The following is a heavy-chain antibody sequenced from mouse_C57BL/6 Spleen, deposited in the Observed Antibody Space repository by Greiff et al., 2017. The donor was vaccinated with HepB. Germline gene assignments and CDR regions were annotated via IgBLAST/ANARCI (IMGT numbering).Heavy chain of an antibody. V-gene: IGHV1-80*01. D-gene: IGHD1-1*01. CDR3: ARGCTTVVGLDY. CDR2: IYPGDGDT. J-gene: IGHJ4*01. CDR1: GYAFSSYW. Sequence: QVQLQQSGAELVKPGASVKISCKASGYAFSSYWMNWVKQRPGKGLEWIGQIYPGDGDTNYNGKFKGKATLTADKSSSTAYMQLSSLTSEDSAVYFCARGCTTVVGLDYWGQGTSVTVSS.